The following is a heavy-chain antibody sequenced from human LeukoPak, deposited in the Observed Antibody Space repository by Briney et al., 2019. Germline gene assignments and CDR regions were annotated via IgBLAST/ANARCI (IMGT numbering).Heavy chain of an antibody. D-gene: IGHD3-16*01. CDR2: ISDSGGSA. CDR3: AKDPRRMARLITFGGGRPYYFDY. V-gene: IGHV3-23*01. CDR1: GFTFNTYA. J-gene: IGHJ4*02. Sequence: GGSLRLSCAASGFTFNTYAMSWVRQAPGKELEWASAISDSGGSAYYADSVKGRFTISRDNSKNTLYLQMNSLRAEDTAVYYCAKDPRRMARLITFGGGRPYYFDYWGQGTLVTVSS.